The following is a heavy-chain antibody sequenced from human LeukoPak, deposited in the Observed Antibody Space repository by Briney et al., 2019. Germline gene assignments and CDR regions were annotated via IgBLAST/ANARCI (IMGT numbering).Heavy chain of an antibody. Sequence: SETLSLTCTVSGGSISSYCWSWIRQPAGKGLEWIGRIYTSGSTNYNPSLKSRVTMSVDTSKNQFSLKLSSVTAADTAVYYCARANPSYDFWSGYYPFDYWGQGTLVTVSS. CDR3: ARANPSYDFWSGYYPFDY. CDR2: IYTSGST. V-gene: IGHV4-4*07. CDR1: GGSISSYC. J-gene: IGHJ4*02. D-gene: IGHD3-3*01.